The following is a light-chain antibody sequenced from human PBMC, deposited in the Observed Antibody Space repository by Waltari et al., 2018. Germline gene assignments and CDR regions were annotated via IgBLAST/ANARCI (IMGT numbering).Light chain of an antibody. V-gene: IGLV1-36*01. J-gene: IGLJ2*01. CDR3: AAWDISLNNLL. CDR1: SSNIRDSA. CDR2: YDD. Sequence: QSALTQPPWVSGAPRQRVTISSYGRSSNIRDSAVNCYQQLPGKPPKLVIYYDDLVPSGVSDRVSGSKSGSSASLAISGLQSEDEAVYFCAAWDISLNNLLFGGGTKLTVL.